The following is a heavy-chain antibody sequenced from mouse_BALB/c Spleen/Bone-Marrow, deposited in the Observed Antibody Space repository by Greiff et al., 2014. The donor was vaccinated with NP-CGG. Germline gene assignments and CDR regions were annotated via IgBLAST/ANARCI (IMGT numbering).Heavy chain of an antibody. Sequence: EVKLVESGGGMVQPKGSLKLSCAASGFTFKTYAMNWVRQTPGKGLEWVARIRSKSNNYATYYVDSVKDGFTISRDDSQSMLFLQMNNLKTEDTAMYYCVLGRDRFAYWGQGTLVTVSA. CDR1: GFTFKTYA. CDR3: VLGRDRFAY. CDR2: IRSKSNNYAT. V-gene: IGHV10-1*02. J-gene: IGHJ3*01. D-gene: IGHD4-1*01.